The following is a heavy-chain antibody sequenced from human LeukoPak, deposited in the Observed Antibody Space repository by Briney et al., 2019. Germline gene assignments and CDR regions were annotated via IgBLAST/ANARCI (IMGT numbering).Heavy chain of an antibody. CDR1: GFTFSNYA. V-gene: IGHV3-30-3*01. CDR2: ISYDGTNK. Sequence: PGRSLRLSCAASGFTFSNYAMHWVRQAPGKGLEWVAGISYDGTNKYYADSVKGRFTISRDNSKNTMYLQMNSLRAEDTAMYYCARAPMSYDSSGFGGAFDIWGQGTMVTVSS. J-gene: IGHJ3*02. D-gene: IGHD3-22*01. CDR3: ARAPMSYDSSGFGGAFDI.